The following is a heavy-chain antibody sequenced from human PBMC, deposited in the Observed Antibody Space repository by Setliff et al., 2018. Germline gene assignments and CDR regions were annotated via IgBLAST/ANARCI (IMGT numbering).Heavy chain of an antibody. V-gene: IGHV1-18*01. CDR3: ARRSGDRGMTRGWPDDFDY. J-gene: IGHJ4*01. CDR2: ISTRNDDT. Sequence: GASVKVSCKASGYIFTRYRITWVRQSPGQGLEWMGWISTRNDDTGYAQKFKGRVTLTTDTSTNTAYMELRSLRSDDTAVYYCARRSGDRGMTRGWPDDFDYWGRGTLVTVSS. D-gene: IGHD3-10*01. CDR1: GYIFTRYR.